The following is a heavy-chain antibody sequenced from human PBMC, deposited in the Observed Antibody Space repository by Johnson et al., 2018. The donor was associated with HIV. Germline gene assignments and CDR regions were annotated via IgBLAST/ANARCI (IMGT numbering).Heavy chain of an antibody. CDR2: IWYDGSKK. CDR3: AKDLFTEREDDAFDI. Sequence: QMLLVESGGGVVQPGRSLRLSCEASGFTFKNYAMHWVRQAPGKGLEWVAVIWYDGSKKHYADSVKGRFTISRDNSKNTLYLQMNSLRAEDTAVYYCAKDLFTEREDDAFDIWGQGTMVTVSS. CDR1: GFTFKNYA. V-gene: IGHV3-33*06. D-gene: IGHD1-26*01. J-gene: IGHJ3*02.